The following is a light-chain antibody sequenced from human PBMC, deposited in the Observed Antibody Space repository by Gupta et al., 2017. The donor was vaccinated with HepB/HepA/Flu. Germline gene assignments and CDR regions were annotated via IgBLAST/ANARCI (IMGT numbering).Light chain of an antibody. CDR3: CLCSAGTAFV. CDR2: EVS. V-gene: IGLV2-23*02. CDR1: SSYVGSYNL. J-gene: IGLJ2*01. Sequence: QSALTQPASVSGSPGQSITISRTGTSSYVGSYNLVSWYQQHPGKAPKRIIYEVSKRPSGLSDRVSGSKSGNKAAPTASGLQAEDDADDYCCLCSAGTAFVFGGGTKLTVL.